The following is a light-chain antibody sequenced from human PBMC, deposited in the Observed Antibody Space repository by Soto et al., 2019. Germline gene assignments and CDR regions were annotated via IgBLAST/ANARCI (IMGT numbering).Light chain of an antibody. CDR2: DVS. CDR1: SSDVGGYKY. V-gene: IGLV2-14*01. Sequence: QSALTQPASVSGSPGQSITISCTRTSSDVGGYKYVSWYQQHPGKAPKLMIYDVSNRPSGVSNRFSGSKSGNTASLTISGLQAEDEADYYCSSYTSSSTLVFGGGTKLTVL. CDR3: SSYTSSSTLV. J-gene: IGLJ2*01.